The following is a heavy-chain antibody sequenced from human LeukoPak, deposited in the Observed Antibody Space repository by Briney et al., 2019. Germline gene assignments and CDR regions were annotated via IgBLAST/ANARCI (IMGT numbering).Heavy chain of an antibody. CDR3: ASSYSSGWRRFDY. V-gene: IGHV4-59*01. J-gene: IGHJ4*02. CDR1: GGSISSYY. Sequence: SETLSLTCTVSGGSISSYYWSWIRQPPGKGLEWIGYIYYSGSTNYNPSLKSRVTISVDTSKNQFSLKPSSVTAADTAVYYCASSYSSGWRRFDYWGQGTLVTVSS. CDR2: IYYSGST. D-gene: IGHD6-19*01.